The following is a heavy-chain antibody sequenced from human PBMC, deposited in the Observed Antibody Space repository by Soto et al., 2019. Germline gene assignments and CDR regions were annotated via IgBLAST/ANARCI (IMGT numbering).Heavy chain of an antibody. CDR2: IKQDGSEK. CDR3: AKSQYFFRGPLDY. Sequence: EVQLVESGGGLVQPGGSLRRSCAASGFTFSRYWMSWVRQAPGKGLEWVANIKQDGSEKYYVDSVKGRFTISRDNAKNSLYLPMYSLRAEDTAVYYCAKSQYFFRGPLDYWGQGTLVTVSS. D-gene: IGHD3-9*01. V-gene: IGHV3-7*03. J-gene: IGHJ4*02. CDR1: GFTFSRYW.